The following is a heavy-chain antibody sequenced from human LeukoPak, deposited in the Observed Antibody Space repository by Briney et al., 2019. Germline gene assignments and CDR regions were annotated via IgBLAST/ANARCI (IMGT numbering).Heavy chain of an antibody. J-gene: IGHJ4*02. CDR2: ISGSGGST. V-gene: IGHV3-23*01. CDR1: GFTFSSYA. Sequence: PGGSLRLSCAASGFTFSSYAMSWVRQAPGEGLEWVSAISGSGGSTYYADSVKGRFTISRDNSKNTLYLQMNSLRAEDTAVYYCAKDGRSGGAAAGRRDYFDYWGQGTLVTVSS. CDR3: AKDGRSGGAAAGRRDYFDY. D-gene: IGHD6-13*01.